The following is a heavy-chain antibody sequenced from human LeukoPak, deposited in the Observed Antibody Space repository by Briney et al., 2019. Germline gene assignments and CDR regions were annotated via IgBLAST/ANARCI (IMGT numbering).Heavy chain of an antibody. CDR2: INYSGST. CDR1: GGSISSSSYY. D-gene: IGHD1-26*01. V-gene: IGHV4-39*01. CDR3: ARLCGGSYCPYYYGMDV. J-gene: IGHJ6*02. Sequence: PSETLSLTCTVSGGSISSSSYYWGWIRQPPGKGLEWIGSINYSGSTYYNPSLKSRVTISVDTSKNQFSLKLSSVTAADTAVYYCARLCGGSYCPYYYGMDVWGQGTTVTVSS.